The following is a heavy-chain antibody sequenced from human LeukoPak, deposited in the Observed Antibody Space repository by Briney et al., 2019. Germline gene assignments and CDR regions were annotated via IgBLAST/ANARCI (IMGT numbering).Heavy chain of an antibody. CDR2: IYYSGST. V-gene: IGHV4-39*01. CDR1: GGSISSSPYY. CDR3: TRRSNSQPPNY. J-gene: IGHJ4*02. Sequence: SETLSLTCTVSGGSISSSPYYWGWIRQPPGKDLEWIGSIYYSGSTYYTPSLKSRVTISVDTSKNQFSLKLSSVTAADTAVYYCTRRSNSQPPNYWGQGTLVTVSS. D-gene: IGHD4-23*01.